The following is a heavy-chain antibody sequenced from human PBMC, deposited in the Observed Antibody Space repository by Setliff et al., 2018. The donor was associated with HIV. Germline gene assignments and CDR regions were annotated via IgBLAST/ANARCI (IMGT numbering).Heavy chain of an antibody. D-gene: IGHD3-22*01. Sequence: PSETLFLTCTVSGGSMTSSNYYWGWIRQSPGRGLEWIGSISSSGSTTYHPSLRSRVTVSAATSKNQFSLKLTSVTAADTAVYFCARDPHYFDTSGHYSWFYFDYWGQGTLVTVSS. J-gene: IGHJ4*02. CDR2: ISSSGST. CDR3: ARDPHYFDTSGHYSWFYFDY. CDR1: GGSMTSSNYY. V-gene: IGHV4-39*07.